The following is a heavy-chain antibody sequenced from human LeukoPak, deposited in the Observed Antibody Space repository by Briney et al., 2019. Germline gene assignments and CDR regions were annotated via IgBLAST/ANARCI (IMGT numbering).Heavy chain of an antibody. J-gene: IGHJ4*02. V-gene: IGHV3-21*01. CDR1: GFTFSSYS. D-gene: IGHD3-10*01. CDR2: ISSSSSYI. CDR3: ARDPRPISGSGSYLDN. Sequence: GGSLRLSCAASGFTFSSYSMNWVRQAPGKGLEWVSSISSSSSYIYYADSVKGRFTISRDNAKNSLYLQMNSLRAEDTAVYYCARDPRPISGSGSYLDNWGQGTLVTVSS.